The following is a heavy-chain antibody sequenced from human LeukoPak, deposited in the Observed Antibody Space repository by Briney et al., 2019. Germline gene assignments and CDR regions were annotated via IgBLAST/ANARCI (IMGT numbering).Heavy chain of an antibody. Sequence: PSETLSLTCTVSGASISNSDYYWGWIRQPPGKGLEWIGIIYYNGRTYYNPSLKSRVTISVDTSKNQFSLKLSSVTAADTAVYYCARGKGGHNSGWFDPWGQGTLVTVSS. CDR1: GASISNSDYY. V-gene: IGHV4-39*07. J-gene: IGHJ5*02. CDR3: ARGKGGHNSGWFDP. CDR2: IYYNGRT. D-gene: IGHD5-24*01.